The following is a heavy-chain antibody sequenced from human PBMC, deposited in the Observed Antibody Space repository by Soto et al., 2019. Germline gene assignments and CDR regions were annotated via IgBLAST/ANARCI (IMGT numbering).Heavy chain of an antibody. D-gene: IGHD3-3*01. J-gene: IGHJ6*02. Sequence: QVQLVQSGAEVKKPGASVKVSCKASGYTFTSYGISWVRQAPGQGLEWMGWISAYNGNTNYAQKLQGRVTMTTDTSTSTDYMELRSLRSDDTAVYYCARLEDDFWSGYIYYYYYYGMDVWGQGTTVTVS. CDR1: GYTFTSYG. CDR3: ARLEDDFWSGYIYYYYYYGMDV. V-gene: IGHV1-18*01. CDR2: ISAYNGNT.